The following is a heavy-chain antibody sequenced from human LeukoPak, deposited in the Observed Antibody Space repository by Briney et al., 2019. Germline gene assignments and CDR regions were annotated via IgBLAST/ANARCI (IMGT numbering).Heavy chain of an antibody. V-gene: IGHV3-23*01. CDR2: ISGSGGST. CDR3: AKLLLGYFDY. CDR1: GFTFSSYA. Sequence: GGSLRLSCAASGFTFSSYAMSWVLQAPGKVLEWVSAISGSGGSTYYADSGKGRFTISRDNSKNTLYLQMNSPRAEDTAVYYCAKLLLGYFDYWGQGTLVTVSS. J-gene: IGHJ4*02. D-gene: IGHD2-21*02.